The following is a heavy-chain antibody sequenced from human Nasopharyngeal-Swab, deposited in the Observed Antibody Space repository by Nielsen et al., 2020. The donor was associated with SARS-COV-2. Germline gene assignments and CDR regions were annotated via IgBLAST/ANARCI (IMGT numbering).Heavy chain of an antibody. D-gene: IGHD6-19*01. CDR2: ISYDGSNK. V-gene: IGHV3-30-3*01. CDR3: ARDSAVAGRGRVPGY. J-gene: IGHJ4*02. Sequence: GESLKISCAASGFTFSSYAMHWVRQAPGKRLEWVAVISYDGSNKYYADSVKGRFTISRDNSKNTLYLQMNSLRAEDTAVYYCARDSAVAGRGRVPGYWGQGTLVTVSS. CDR1: GFTFSSYA.